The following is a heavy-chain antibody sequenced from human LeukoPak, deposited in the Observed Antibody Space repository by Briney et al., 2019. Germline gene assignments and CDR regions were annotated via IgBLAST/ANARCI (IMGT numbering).Heavy chain of an antibody. CDR2: ISTYNGNT. CDR1: GYTFTSYD. J-gene: IGHJ5*02. CDR3: AREREHGRWFDP. V-gene: IGHV1-18*01. D-gene: IGHD1-26*01. Sequence: ASVKVSCKASGYTFTSYDISWVRQAPGQGLEWMGWISTYNGNTNYAQKFQGRVTVTTDTSTSTAYMELRSLTSDDTAVYYCAREREHGRWFDPWGQGTLVTVSS.